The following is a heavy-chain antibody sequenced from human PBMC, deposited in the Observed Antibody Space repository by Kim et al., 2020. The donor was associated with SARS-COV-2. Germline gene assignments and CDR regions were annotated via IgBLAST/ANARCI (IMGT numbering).Heavy chain of an antibody. CDR3: AKHTSDWYSVDY. V-gene: IGHV3-23*01. J-gene: IGHJ4*02. Sequence: GGSLRLSCAASGFTFSSCAMSWVRQAPGKGLEWVSAISGSGGNSYYVASVKGRFTISRDNSKNTLYLQMNSLRAEDTAIYYCAKHTSDWYSVDYWGQGTLVTVSS. D-gene: IGHD6-19*01. CDR1: GFTFSSCA. CDR2: ISGSGGNS.